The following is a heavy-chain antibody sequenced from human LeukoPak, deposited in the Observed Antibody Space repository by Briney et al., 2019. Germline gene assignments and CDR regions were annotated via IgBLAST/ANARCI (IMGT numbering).Heavy chain of an antibody. CDR2: IYYSGST. D-gene: IGHD4-23*01. V-gene: IGHV4-31*03. Sequence: PSQTLSLTCTVSGGSISSGGYYWSWIRQHPGKGLEWIGYIYYSGSTYYNPSLKSRVTISVDTSKNQFSLKLSSVTAADTAVYYCARGRGGDNSNWFDPWGPGTLVTVSS. J-gene: IGHJ5*02. CDR3: ARGRGGDNSNWFDP. CDR1: GGSISSGGYY.